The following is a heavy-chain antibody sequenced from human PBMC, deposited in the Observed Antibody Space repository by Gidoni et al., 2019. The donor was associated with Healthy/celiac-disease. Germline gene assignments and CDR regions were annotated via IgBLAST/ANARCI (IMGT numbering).Heavy chain of an antibody. CDR3: ARHEPHTRSSSILDAFDI. Sequence: QLQLQESGPGLVQPSETLSLTCTVSGCSISSRRYYWGWIRHPPGKGLALIGSLYYSGSTYYNPSLKSRVTISVDTSKNQFSLKLSSVTAADTAVYYCARHEPHTRSSSILDAFDIWGQGTMVTVSS. J-gene: IGHJ3*02. D-gene: IGHD6-6*01. CDR1: GCSISSRRYY. V-gene: IGHV4-39*01. CDR2: LYYSGST.